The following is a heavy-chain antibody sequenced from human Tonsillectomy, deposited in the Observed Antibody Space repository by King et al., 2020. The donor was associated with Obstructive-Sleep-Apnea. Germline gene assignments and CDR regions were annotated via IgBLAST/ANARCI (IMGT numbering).Heavy chain of an antibody. V-gene: IGHV4-39*07. D-gene: IGHD4-11*01. CDR2: IYYSGST. CDR1: GGSISSSSYY. J-gene: IGHJ6*02. Sequence: QLQLQESGPGLVKPSETLSLTCTVSGGSISSSSYYWGWIRQPPGKGLEWIGSIYYSGSTYYNPALKIRVTISVDTSKNQFSLKLSSVTAADTAVYYCARPDYTYYYGMDVWGQGTTVTVSS. CDR3: ARPDYTYYYGMDV.